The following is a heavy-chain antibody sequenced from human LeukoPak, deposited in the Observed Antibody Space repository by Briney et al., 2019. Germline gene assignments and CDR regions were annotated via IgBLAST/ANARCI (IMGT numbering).Heavy chain of an antibody. CDR3: ARDESGYDSWFDP. Sequence: ASVKVSCKASGYTFTDHDINWVRQATGQGLEWTGWMNPKSGKIGIPQKFQGRVTMTSNTSTNTAYMELSSLRSDDTAVYYCARDESGYDSWFDPWGQGTLVTVSS. D-gene: IGHD5-12*01. CDR1: GYTFTDHD. V-gene: IGHV1-8*01. CDR2: MNPKSGKI. J-gene: IGHJ5*02.